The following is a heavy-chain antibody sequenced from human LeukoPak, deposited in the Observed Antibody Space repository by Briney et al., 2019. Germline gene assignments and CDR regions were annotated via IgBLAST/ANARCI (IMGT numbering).Heavy chain of an antibody. D-gene: IGHD1-26*01. CDR1: GLTFSSYA. CDR3: ATNLAYSGSYRFFDY. Sequence: GGSLRLSCAASGLTFSSYAMTWVRQAPGKGLEWVSVISDGSTEYADSVKGRFTISRDNSKNTLYLQMNSLRAEDTAVYYCATNLAYSGSYRFFDYWGQGTLVTVSS. J-gene: IGHJ4*02. CDR2: ISDGST. V-gene: IGHV3-23*01.